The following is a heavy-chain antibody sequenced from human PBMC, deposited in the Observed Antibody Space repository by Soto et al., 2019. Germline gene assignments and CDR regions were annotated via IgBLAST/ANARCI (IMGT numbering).Heavy chain of an antibody. V-gene: IGHV3-23*01. J-gene: IGHJ6*02. Sequence: EVRLLESGGGLVQPGGSLRLSCVASGFDFSTYAVSWVRQAPGKGLEWVSVIGEGGVSRVYADAVKGRFTISRDNSKNTLYLQMTSLRVDDTAMYYCARDSVTRVSSDIPGRDVWGQGTTVSVSS. CDR1: GFDFSTYA. CDR3: ARDSVTRVSSDIPGRDV. CDR2: IGEGGVSR. D-gene: IGHD3-10*01.